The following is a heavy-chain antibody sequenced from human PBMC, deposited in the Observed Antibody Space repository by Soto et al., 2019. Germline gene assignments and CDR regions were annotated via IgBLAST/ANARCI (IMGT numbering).Heavy chain of an antibody. J-gene: IGHJ4*02. CDR2: VSHDGRNT. CDR1: GFTFSDYA. V-gene: IGHV3-30*18. D-gene: IGHD6-19*01. CDR3: AKGGRQWLVTSVFNY. Sequence: VQLVESGGGVVQPGRSLRLSCAASGFTFSDYAMHWVRQAPGKGLEWVAVVSHDGRNTHYADSVKGRFTLSRDSSKNRVSLEMTSRRAEYTAVYYCAKGGRQWLVTSVFNYWGQGALVTVSS.